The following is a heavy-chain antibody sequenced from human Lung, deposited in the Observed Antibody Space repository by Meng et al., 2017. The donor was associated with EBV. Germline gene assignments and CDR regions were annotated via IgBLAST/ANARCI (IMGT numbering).Heavy chain of an antibody. J-gene: IGHJ4*02. CDR3: ATGVADFEY. Sequence: QVQLVQPGAEVKKPGSSVKVSCKTSGGTFRSDAVSWVRQAPGQGLEWMGWMNPNRGTTGYAQKFQGRVTMTRNISKSTAYMDLSSLRSEDTAVYYCATGVADFEYWGQGTLVTVSS. CDR1: GGTFRSDA. D-gene: IGHD6-19*01. CDR2: MNPNRGTT. V-gene: IGHV1-8*02.